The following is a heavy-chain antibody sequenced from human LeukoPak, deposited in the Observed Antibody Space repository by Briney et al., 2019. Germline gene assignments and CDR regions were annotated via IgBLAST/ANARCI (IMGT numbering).Heavy chain of an antibody. Sequence: SETLSLTCTVSGGSISSYYWSWIRQTPGKGLEWIGYIYYSGGTNYNPSLKSRVTISVDTSKNQFSLKLSSVTAADTAVYYCARGNPYCGGDCYSQTERDPDEADYWGQGTLVTVSS. CDR1: GGSISSYY. CDR2: IYYSGGT. J-gene: IGHJ4*02. CDR3: ARGNPYCGGDCYSQTERDPDEADY. D-gene: IGHD2-21*02. V-gene: IGHV4-59*12.